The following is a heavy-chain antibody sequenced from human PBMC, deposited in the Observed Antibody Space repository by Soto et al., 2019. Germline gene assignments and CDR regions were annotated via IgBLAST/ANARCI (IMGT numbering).Heavy chain of an antibody. V-gene: IGHV1-18*01. CDR3: ARVLGTVTTSLSLNDY. CDR2: ISAYNGNT. J-gene: IGHJ4*02. CDR1: GYTFTSYG. D-gene: IGHD4-17*01. Sequence: GASVKVSCKASGYTFTSYGISWVRQAPGQGLEWMGWISAYNGNTNYAQKLQGRVTMTTDTSTSTAYMELRSPRSDDTAVYYCARVLGTVTTSLSLNDYWGQGTLVTVSS.